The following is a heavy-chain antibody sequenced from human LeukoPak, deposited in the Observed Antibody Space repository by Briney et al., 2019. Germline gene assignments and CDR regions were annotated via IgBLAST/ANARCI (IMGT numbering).Heavy chain of an antibody. V-gene: IGHV1-2*02. CDR2: INPKSGGT. D-gene: IGHD2-15*01. J-gene: IGHJ6*02. Sequence: ASVNVSCKASGNTFTDYYMNWVRQAPGQGLEWIGWINPKSGGTNYAQKFQGRVTMTRDTSISTAYMELNRLISDDSAVYYCARDKDGMDVWGQGTTVTVSS. CDR1: GNTFTDYY. CDR3: ARDKDGMDV.